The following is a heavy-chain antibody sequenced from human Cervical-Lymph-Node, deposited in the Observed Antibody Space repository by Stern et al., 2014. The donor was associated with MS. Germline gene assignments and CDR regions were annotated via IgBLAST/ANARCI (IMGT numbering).Heavy chain of an antibody. D-gene: IGHD1-26*01. J-gene: IGHJ6*02. CDR2: IDWTYDK. Sequence: QVTLRESGPAVVKPTQTLTLTCTFSGFSLSSDGMCVTWIRQPPGKALEWLALIDWTYDKYFNTSLKTRLTISKGTSKNQVVLTMTNVDPMDTATYYCARMVGATGYYYDVDVWGQGTTVTVSS. CDR1: GFSLSSDGMC. V-gene: IGHV2-70*01. CDR3: ARMVGATGYYYDVDV.